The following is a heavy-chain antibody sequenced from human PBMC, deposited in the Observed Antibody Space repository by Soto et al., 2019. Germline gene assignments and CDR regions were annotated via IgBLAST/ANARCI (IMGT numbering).Heavy chain of an antibody. Sequence: QLQLQESGSGLVKPSQTLSLTCAVSGGSISSGGYSWSWIRQPPGKGLEWIVYSYHSGSTYYNQSLKSRVTISVDRSKNQCSLKLSSVTAADTAVYYCARGSSGIHLDYWGQGTLVTVSS. CDR3: ARGSSGIHLDY. CDR2: SYHSGST. V-gene: IGHV4-30-2*01. J-gene: IGHJ4*02. CDR1: GGSISSGGYS. D-gene: IGHD3-22*01.